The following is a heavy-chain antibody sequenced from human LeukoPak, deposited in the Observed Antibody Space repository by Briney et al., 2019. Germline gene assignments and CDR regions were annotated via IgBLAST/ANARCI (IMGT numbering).Heavy chain of an antibody. J-gene: IGHJ4*02. CDR3: ARGTGAPGFGF. Sequence: SETLSLTCTVSGGPIKSDNDYWGWVRQPPGKGLEWIGSIYYSGTTYYSPSLKSRVTISADTFKNQISLQLNSVTPEDSAIYYCARGTGAPGFGFWGQGTLVTVPS. V-gene: IGHV4-39*01. D-gene: IGHD1-26*01. CDR2: IYYSGTT. CDR1: GGPIKSDNDY.